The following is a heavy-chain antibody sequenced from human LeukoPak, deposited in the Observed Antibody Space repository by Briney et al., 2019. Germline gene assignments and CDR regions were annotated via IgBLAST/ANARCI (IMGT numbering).Heavy chain of an antibody. V-gene: IGHV3-21*01. CDR2: ISSHSSYI. CDR1: GFTFSDYS. D-gene: IGHD1-14*01. CDR3: ARGHSTGCFDY. J-gene: IGHJ4*02. Sequence: GGSLRLSCAASGFTFSDYSMNWVRQAPGKGLEWVSSISSHSSYIYYADSVKGRFTISRDNAKNSLYLQMNSLRAEDTAIYYCARGHSTGCFDYWGQGTLVTVSS.